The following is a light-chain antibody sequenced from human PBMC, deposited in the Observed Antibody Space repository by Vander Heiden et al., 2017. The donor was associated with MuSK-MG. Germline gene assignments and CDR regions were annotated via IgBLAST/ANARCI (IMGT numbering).Light chain of an antibody. CDR1: SSNIGSNT. CDR2: NNN. CDR3: AAWDDSLNGGVV. J-gene: IGLJ2*01. Sequence: QSVPTPPPSASGTPGPRATLSCSGSSSNIGSNTVNWYQQLPGTAPKLLIYNNNQRPSGGPDRFSGSKSGTSASLAISGLQSEEEADYYCAAWDDSLNGGVVFGGGTKLTVL. V-gene: IGLV1-44*01.